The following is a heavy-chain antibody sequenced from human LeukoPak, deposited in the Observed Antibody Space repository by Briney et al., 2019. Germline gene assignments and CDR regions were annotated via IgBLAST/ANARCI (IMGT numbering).Heavy chain of an antibody. J-gene: IGHJ3*02. CDR3: LSWFGELRDAFDI. V-gene: IGHV3-30*04. D-gene: IGHD3-10*01. CDR2: ISYDGSNK. Sequence: GGSLRLSCAASAFTLSSYAMHWVRQAPGKGLEWAPVISYDGSNKYYADSVKGRFTISRDNSKNTLYLQMNSLRAEDTALYYCLSWFGELRDAFDIWGQGAMVTVSS. CDR1: AFTLSSYA.